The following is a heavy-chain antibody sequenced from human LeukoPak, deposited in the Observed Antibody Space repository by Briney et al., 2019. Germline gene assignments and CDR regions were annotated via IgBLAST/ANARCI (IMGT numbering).Heavy chain of an antibody. V-gene: IGHV3-53*01. CDR1: GLSLSVNY. J-gene: IGHJ3*02. Sequence: GGSLRLSCAASGLSLSVNYMTWVRQSPGKGLEWLSNIYRDGNTYYADPVNGRFSISRDDYKNTLYLEMNTLRAEDTALYYCARYTLRAVDIWGQGSMVTVSS. D-gene: IGHD2-2*02. CDR2: IYRDGNT. CDR3: ARYTLRAVDI.